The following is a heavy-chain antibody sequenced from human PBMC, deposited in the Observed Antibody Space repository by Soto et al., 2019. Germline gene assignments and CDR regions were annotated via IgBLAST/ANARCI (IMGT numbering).Heavy chain of an antibody. CDR2: IYPDDSDT. Sequence: PGESLQISCQASVYSFSNFWIAWVRQMPGEGLEWLGIIYPDDSDTRYSPSFLGQVTISADKSIKTTYLQWSSLKASDTAIYFCASSVLVTSTMNYFDLWGQGILVTVSS. J-gene: IGHJ4*02. V-gene: IGHV5-51*01. D-gene: IGHD2-8*02. CDR1: VYSFSNFW. CDR3: ASSVLVTSTMNYFDL.